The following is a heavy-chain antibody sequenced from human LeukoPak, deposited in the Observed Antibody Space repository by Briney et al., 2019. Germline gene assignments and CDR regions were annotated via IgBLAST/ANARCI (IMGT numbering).Heavy chain of an antibody. D-gene: IGHD6-25*01. V-gene: IGHV1-46*01. CDR3: ARDTEIGYP. CDR1: GYTFTSYY. CDR2: INPSGGST. J-gene: IGHJ5*02. Sequence: ASVKVSCKASGYTFTSYYMHWVRQAPGQGLERMGIINPSGGSTSYAQKFQGRVTMTRDTSTSTVYMELSRLRSDDTAVYYCARDTEIGYPWGQGTLVTVSS.